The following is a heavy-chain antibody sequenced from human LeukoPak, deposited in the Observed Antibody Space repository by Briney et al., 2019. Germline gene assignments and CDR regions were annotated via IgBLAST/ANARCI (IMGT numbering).Heavy chain of an antibody. CDR2: ISYDGTNK. CDR1: GFTFSSFG. J-gene: IGHJ4*02. V-gene: IGHV3-30*03. Sequence: PGRSLRLSCEASGFTFSSFGMHWVRQAPGRGLEWVALISYDGTNKYYADSVKGRFTISRDNSKNTLYLQMNSLRAEDTAVYFCAREDSGLDSWGQGTLVTVSS. D-gene: IGHD6-19*01. CDR3: AREDSGLDS.